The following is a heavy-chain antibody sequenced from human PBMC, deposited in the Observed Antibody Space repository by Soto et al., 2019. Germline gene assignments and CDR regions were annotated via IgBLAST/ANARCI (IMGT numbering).Heavy chain of an antibody. CDR2: INPSGGST. J-gene: IGHJ4*02. D-gene: IGHD1-1*01. Sequence: QVQLVQSGAEVKMPGASVKVSCKASGYSFTTYYMHWVRQAPGQGLEWMGFINPSGGSTSYEQKVQGRVTMTRDTSTSTVYMELSSLRSEDTAVYYCSRNDKSGLDYWGQGNLVTVFS. CDR3: SRNDKSGLDY. V-gene: IGHV1-46*01. CDR1: GYSFTTYY.